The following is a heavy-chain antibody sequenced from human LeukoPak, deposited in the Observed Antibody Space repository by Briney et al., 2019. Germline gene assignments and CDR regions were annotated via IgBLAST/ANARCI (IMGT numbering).Heavy chain of an antibody. CDR2: IGGSASNI. Sequence: GGSLRLSCAASGFTVTDYYMHWIRQAPGKGLEWVSFIGGSASNIYYADSVKGRFTISRDNAKNSLYLQMNSLRAEDTAVYYCAKEWSAFDIWGQGTMVTVSS. CDR3: AKEWSAFDI. V-gene: IGHV3-11*04. CDR1: GFTVTDYY. J-gene: IGHJ3*02. D-gene: IGHD2-15*01.